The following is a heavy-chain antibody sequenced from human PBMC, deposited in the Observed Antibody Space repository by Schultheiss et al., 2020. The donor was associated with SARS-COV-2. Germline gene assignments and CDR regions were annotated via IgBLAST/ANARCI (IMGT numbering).Heavy chain of an antibody. CDR3: ARDVAYCGRACYSYEYYFDH. CDR1: NSSISTSYY. J-gene: IGHJ4*02. D-gene: IGHD2-21*02. Sequence: GSLRLSCAVSNSSISTSYYWGWIRQSPGKGLEWIGSIYHSGTTYYNPSLQSRVSISVDRSKNQFSLNLNSVTAADTAVYYCARDVAYCGRACYSYEYYFDHWGQGLLVTVSS. CDR2: IYHSGTT. V-gene: IGHV4-38-2*02.